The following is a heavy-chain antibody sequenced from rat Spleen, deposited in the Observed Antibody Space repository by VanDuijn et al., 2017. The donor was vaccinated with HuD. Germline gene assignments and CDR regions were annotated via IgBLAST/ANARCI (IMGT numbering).Heavy chain of an antibody. CDR1: GFTFSDCY. J-gene: IGHJ3*01. Sequence: EVQLAESGGGLVQPGRSLKLSCAASGFTFSDCYMAWVRQAPTKGLEWVASLSYDGGSTYYRDAGKGRFTVSRENAQSRLYLQMDSLGSEDTATYYCTTGTYGTAYYNVDNWFAYWGQGTLVTVSS. CDR3: TTGTYGTAYYNVDNWFAY. V-gene: IGHV5-20*01. D-gene: IGHD1-10*01. CDR2: LSYDGGST.